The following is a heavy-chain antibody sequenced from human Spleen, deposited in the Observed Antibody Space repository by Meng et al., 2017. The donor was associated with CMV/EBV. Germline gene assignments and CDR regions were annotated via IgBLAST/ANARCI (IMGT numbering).Heavy chain of an antibody. CDR2: ISSSSSYI. Sequence: EVQLVESGGGLVKPGGSLRLSCAASVFTFSSYSMNWVRQAPGKWLEWVSSISSSSSYIYYADSVKGRFTISRDNAKNSLYLQMNSLRAEDTAVYYCARDPGIAVAGGGCDYWGQGTLVTVSS. V-gene: IGHV3-21*01. D-gene: IGHD6-19*01. J-gene: IGHJ4*02. CDR3: ARDPGIAVAGGGCDY. CDR1: VFTFSSYS.